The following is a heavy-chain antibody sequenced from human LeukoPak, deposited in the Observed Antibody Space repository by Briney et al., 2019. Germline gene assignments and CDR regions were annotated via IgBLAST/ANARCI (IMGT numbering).Heavy chain of an antibody. V-gene: IGHV4-39*01. CDR1: SDSISSHY. J-gene: IGHJ5*01. CDR3: ARYFDS. CDR2: IYYSGST. Sequence: SETLSLTCTVSSDSISSHYWGWIRQPPGKGLEWIGSIYYSGSTYYNPSLKSRVTISVDTSKNQFSLKLSSVTAADTAVYYCARYFDSWGQGTLVTVSS.